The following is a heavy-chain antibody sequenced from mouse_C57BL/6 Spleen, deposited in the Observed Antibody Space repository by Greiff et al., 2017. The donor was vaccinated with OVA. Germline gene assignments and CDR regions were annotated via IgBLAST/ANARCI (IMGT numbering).Heavy chain of an antibody. J-gene: IGHJ4*01. CDR1: GFSFTSYG. CDR2: IWGDGST. Sequence: QVQLQQSGPGLVAPSQSLSITCTVSGFSFTSYGVSWVRQPPGKGLEWLGVIWGDGSTNYHSALLYRLSISTDNAKRQVFVKLNSLQTDDTATYYCSKSWDLYYYAMDYWGQGTSVTVSS. D-gene: IGHD4-1*01. V-gene: IGHV2-3*01. CDR3: SKSWDLYYYAMDY.